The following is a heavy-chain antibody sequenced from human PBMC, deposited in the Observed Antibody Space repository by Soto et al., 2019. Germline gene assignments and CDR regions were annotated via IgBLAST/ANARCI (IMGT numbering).Heavy chain of an antibody. CDR2: ISSSSSYT. CDR3: ATLVGATGIDY. Sequence: QVQLVESGGGLVKPGGSLRLSCAASGFTFSDYYMSWIRQAPGKGLEWVSYISSSSSYTNYADSVKGRFTISRDNAKNSLYLQMNILRAEDTAVYYCATLVGATGIDYWGQGTLVTVSS. V-gene: IGHV3-11*05. CDR1: GFTFSDYY. J-gene: IGHJ4*02. D-gene: IGHD1-26*01.